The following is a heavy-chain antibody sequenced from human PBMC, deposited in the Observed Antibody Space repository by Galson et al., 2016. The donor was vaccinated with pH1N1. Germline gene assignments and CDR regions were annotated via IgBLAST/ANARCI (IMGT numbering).Heavy chain of an antibody. V-gene: IGHV1-8*01. J-gene: IGHJ2*01. CDR3: ARGPVYWYFDL. Sequence: SVKVSCKASGYTLTSYDINWVRQATGQGLEWMGWMNPNNGNADYAPKFQGRVTLTRNASINTAYMELSSQTSEDTAVYYCARGPVYWYFDLWGRGTPVIVSS. CDR1: GYTLTSYD. CDR2: MNPNNGNA.